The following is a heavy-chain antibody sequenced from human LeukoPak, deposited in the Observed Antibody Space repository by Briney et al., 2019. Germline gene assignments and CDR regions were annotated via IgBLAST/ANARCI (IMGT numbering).Heavy chain of an antibody. V-gene: IGHV3-9*01. CDR1: GFTFDDYA. D-gene: IGHD6-13*01. CDR3: AKVRPSSSWYDGFDY. J-gene: IGHJ4*02. CDR2: ISWNSGSI. Sequence: GGSLRLSCAASGFTFDDYAMHWVRQAPGKGLEWVSGISWNSGSIGYADSVKGRFTISRDNAKNSLYLQMNRLRAEDTALYYCAKVRPSSSWYDGFDYWGQGTLVTVSS.